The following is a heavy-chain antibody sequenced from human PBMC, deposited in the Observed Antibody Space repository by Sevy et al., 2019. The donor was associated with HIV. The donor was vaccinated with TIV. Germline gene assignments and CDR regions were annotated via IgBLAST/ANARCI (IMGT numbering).Heavy chain of an antibody. V-gene: IGHV1-18*01. CDR2: ISGFNGDT. D-gene: IGHD3-3*01. CDR1: GYTFTNYA. Sequence: ASLNVSCKASGYTFTNYAISWVRQAPGQGLEWMGWISGFNGDTKNAEKFQGRFTMTTDTSTKTAYMDLRSLRSDDTAVYYCVRGTTFYDFWTGGDYWGQGTLVTVSS. CDR3: VRGTTFYDFWTGGDY. J-gene: IGHJ4*02.